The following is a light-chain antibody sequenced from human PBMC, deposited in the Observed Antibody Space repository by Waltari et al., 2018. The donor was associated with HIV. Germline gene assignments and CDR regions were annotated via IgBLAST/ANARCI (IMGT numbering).Light chain of an antibody. V-gene: IGKV3-20*01. Sequence: IVLTQSPDTLSLSPGERATLSCRASHSVSGSNLACYQQKPGQPPRLLMFGTSSRATGTPDRFSGSGSGTDFTLTINGLGPDDFAVYHCQQFHNSLSIFGQGTRLDIK. CDR2: GTS. CDR3: QQFHNSLSI. J-gene: IGKJ5*01. CDR1: HSVSGSN.